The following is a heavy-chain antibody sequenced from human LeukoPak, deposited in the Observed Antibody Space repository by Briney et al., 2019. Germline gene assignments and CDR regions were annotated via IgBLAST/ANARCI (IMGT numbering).Heavy chain of an antibody. CDR3: ARGGYYGSGNDFRFDP. CDR1: GGSISSSYW. J-gene: IGHJ5*02. D-gene: IGHD3-10*01. Sequence: SGTLSLTCAVSGGSISSSYWWTWVRQPPGKGLEWIGEIYHSGSTNYNPSLKSRLTISVDKSKNQFSLKLKSVTAADTAVYYCARGGYYGSGNDFRFDPWGQGTLVTVSS. V-gene: IGHV4-4*02. CDR2: IYHSGST.